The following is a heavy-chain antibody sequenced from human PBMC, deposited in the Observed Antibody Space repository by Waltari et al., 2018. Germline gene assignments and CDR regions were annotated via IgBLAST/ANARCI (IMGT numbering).Heavy chain of an antibody. Sequence: QVQLLQSGAEVKKPGSSVKVSCKASGGTFSSYAISWVRQAPGPGLEWMGRIIPIFGTANYAQKYQGRVTITATKTTSTAYMELSSLRPEDTAVYYCARVGADTGGGAFDYWGQGTLVTVSS. CDR1: GGTFSSYA. J-gene: IGHJ4*02. D-gene: IGHD3-16*01. CDR2: IIPIFGTA. CDR3: ARVGADTGGGAFDY. V-gene: IGHV1-69*13.